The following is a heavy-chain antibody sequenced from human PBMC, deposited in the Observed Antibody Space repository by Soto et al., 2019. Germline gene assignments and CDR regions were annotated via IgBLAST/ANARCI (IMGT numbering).Heavy chain of an antibody. CDR1: GYTLTELS. J-gene: IGHJ5*02. V-gene: IGHV1-69*04. D-gene: IGHD3-22*01. Sequence: VKVSCKVSGYTLTELSMHWVRQAPGQGLEWMGRIIPILGIANYAQKFQGRVTITADKSTSTAYMELSSLRSEDTAVYYCARDRGPSSGYYPYWFDPWGQGTLVTVSS. CDR3: ARDRGPSSGYYPYWFDP. CDR2: IIPILGIA.